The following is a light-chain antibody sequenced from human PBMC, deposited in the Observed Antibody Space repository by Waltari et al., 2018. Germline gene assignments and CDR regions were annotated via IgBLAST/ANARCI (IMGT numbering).Light chain of an antibody. V-gene: IGKV1-12*01. J-gene: IGKJ2*01. CDR3: QQGNSFPYT. CDR2: AAS. Sequence: ASCYLSAYVGASDTITCRASQDIGSWLAWYQQKPGKAPKLLIYAASRLESGVPPRFSGSGSGTDFILAISSLQPEDCGTFYCQQGNSFPYTFGQGTKLEI. CDR1: QDIGSW.